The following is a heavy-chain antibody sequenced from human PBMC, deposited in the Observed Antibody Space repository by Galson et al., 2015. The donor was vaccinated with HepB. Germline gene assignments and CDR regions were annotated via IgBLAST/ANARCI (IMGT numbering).Heavy chain of an antibody. V-gene: IGHV3-9*01. CDR3: AKDTGYSNYVFGSGFDP. CDR2: ISWNSGSI. D-gene: IGHD4-11*01. J-gene: IGHJ5*02. CDR1: GFTFDDYA. Sequence: SLRLSCAASGFTFDDYAMHWVRQAPGKGLEWVSGISWNSGSIGYADSVKGRFTISRDNAKNSLYLQMNSLRAEDTALYYCAKDTGYSNYVFGSGFDPWGQGTLVTVSS.